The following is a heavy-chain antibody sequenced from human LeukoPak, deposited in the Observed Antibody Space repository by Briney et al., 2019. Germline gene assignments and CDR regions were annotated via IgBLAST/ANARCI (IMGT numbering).Heavy chain of an antibody. D-gene: IGHD1-20*01. Sequence: GGSLRLSCVSSGTIVSTNYMHWVRQAPGKGLESVSILYMNDNTYYGDSVRGRFTISRDDSKNTLFLQMNSLRDEDTAMYYCATDGLTGTTDGTLESWGQGTLVTVSS. CDR3: ATDGLTGTTDGTLES. J-gene: IGHJ4*02. CDR1: GTIVSTNY. V-gene: IGHV3-66*03. CDR2: LYMNDNT.